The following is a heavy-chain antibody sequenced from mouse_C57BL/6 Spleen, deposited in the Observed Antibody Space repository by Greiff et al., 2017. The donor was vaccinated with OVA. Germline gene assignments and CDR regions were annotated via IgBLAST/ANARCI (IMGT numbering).Heavy chain of an antibody. V-gene: IGHV3-6*01. J-gene: IGHJ1*03. CDR3: ARSTVVWYFDV. CDR1: GYSITSGYY. Sequence: EVQLQQSGPGLVKPSQSLSLTCSVTGYSITSGYYWNWIRQFPGNKLEWMGYISYDGSNNYNPSLKNRISITRDTSKNQFFLKLNSVTTEDTATYYCARSTVVWYFDVWGTGTTVTVSS. D-gene: IGHD1-1*01. CDR2: ISYDGSN.